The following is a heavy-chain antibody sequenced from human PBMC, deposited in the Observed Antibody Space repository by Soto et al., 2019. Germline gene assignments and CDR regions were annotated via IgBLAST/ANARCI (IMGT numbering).Heavy chain of an antibody. V-gene: IGHV3-30*18. CDR1: GFSFSSYG. CDR3: ANQESDWNGHFDY. Sequence: QVQLVESGGGVVQPGRSLRLSCAASGFSFSSYGMHWVRQAPGKGLEWVAMISYDGTDEYYADSVKGRFTSSRDNSKNSVYLQMNGLRAEDRAVYYCANQESDWNGHFDYWGQGTLVTVSS. J-gene: IGHJ4*02. D-gene: IGHD1-1*01. CDR2: ISYDGTDE.